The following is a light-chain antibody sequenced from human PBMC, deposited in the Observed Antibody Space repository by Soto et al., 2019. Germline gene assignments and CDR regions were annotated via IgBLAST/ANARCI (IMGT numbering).Light chain of an antibody. CDR3: QEGYNSPYT. CDR1: QNIRTY. J-gene: IGKJ2*01. V-gene: IGKV1-39*01. Sequence: DFQMTQSPSSLSASVGDSITITCRASQNIRTYLNWYQQKPGKPPKLLIYAASTLQTGVPSRFSGSGSETHFTLAISGLQPEDFVTYYCQEGYNSPYTFGQGTKIEIK. CDR2: AAS.